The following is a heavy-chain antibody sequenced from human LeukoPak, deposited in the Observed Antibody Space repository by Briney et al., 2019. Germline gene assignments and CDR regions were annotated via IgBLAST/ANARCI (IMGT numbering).Heavy chain of an antibody. V-gene: IGHV4-59*01. CDR2: IYYSGST. D-gene: IGHD3-10*01. J-gene: IGHJ4*02. CDR3: ARDVSMVRGVRRGHFDY. Sequence: SETLSLTCTVSGGSISSYYWSWIRQPPGKGLEWIGYIYYSGSTNYNPSLKSRVTISVDTSKNQFSLKLSSVTAADTAVYYCARDVSMVRGVRRGHFDYWGQGTLVTVSS. CDR1: GGSISSYY.